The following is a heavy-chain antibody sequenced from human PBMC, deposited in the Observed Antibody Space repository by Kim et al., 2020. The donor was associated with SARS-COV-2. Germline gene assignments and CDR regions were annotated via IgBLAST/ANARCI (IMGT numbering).Heavy chain of an antibody. V-gene: IGHV1-69*13. CDR3: ASFQLPHPTPQIDYGMDV. D-gene: IGHD2-2*01. CDR1: GGTFSSYA. Sequence: SVKVSCKASGGTFSSYAISWVRQAPGQGLEWMGGIIPIFGTANYAQKFQGRVTITADESTSTAYMELSSLRSEDTAVYYCASFQLPHPTPQIDYGMDVWGQGTTVTVSS. CDR2: IIPIFGTA. J-gene: IGHJ6*02.